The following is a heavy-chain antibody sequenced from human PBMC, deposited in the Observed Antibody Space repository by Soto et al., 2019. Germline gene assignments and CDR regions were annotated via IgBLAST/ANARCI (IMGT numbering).Heavy chain of an antibody. CDR2: INWNGGRT. CDR3: VRSGHIARPTKYYVDV. D-gene: IGHD6-6*01. Sequence: VQLVESGGGVVRPGGSLRLSCVASGFTFDDYGMHWVRQAPGKGLEWVSGINWNGGRTGYPDSMKGRFIISRVNAKNALYLHMYRLRAEHTALYYCVRSGHIARPTKYYVDVWGSRTAVTVSS. J-gene: IGHJ6*03. V-gene: IGHV3-20*04. CDR1: GFTFDDYG.